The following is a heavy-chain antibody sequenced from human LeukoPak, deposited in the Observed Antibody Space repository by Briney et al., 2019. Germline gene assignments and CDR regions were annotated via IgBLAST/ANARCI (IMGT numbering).Heavy chain of an antibody. CDR2: IRSKTYGRTT. V-gene: IGHV3-49*04. J-gene: IGHJ4*02. CDR3: TSGAQYYYDRSGYSSSDY. D-gene: IGHD3-22*01. Sequence: PGGSLRLSCTASGFTFGDYAMSWVRQAPGKGLEWVGFIRSKTYGRTTEYAASVKGRFTISRDDYKSIAYLQMNSLKTEDTAVYYCTSGAQYYYDRSGYSSSDYWGQGALVSVSS. CDR1: GFTFGDYA.